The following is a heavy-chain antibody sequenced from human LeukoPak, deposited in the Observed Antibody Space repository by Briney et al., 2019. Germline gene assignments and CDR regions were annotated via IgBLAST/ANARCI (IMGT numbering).Heavy chain of an antibody. Sequence: SETLSLTCTVSGGSINNYYWTWIRQPPGKGLEWIGYIYYSGSPNYNPSLKSRVTISVDRSNNQFSLKLKSVTAADTALYYCAKENGYKTTHFDYWGQGTLVTVSS. CDR1: GGSINNYY. D-gene: IGHD5-24*01. CDR2: IYYSGSP. CDR3: AKENGYKTTHFDY. V-gene: IGHV4-59*08. J-gene: IGHJ4*02.